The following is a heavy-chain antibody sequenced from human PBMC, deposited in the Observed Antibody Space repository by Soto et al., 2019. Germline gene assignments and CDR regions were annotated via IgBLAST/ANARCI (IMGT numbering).Heavy chain of an antibody. Sequence: ASVKVSCKASGYTFTSYGISWVRQSPGQGLEWMGWISAYNGNTNYAQKLQGRVTMTTDTSTSTAYMELRSLRSDDTAVYYCARDLIAVAAEIFDYWGQETLVTVSS. CDR3: ARDLIAVAAEIFDY. CDR1: GYTFTSYG. V-gene: IGHV1-18*01. D-gene: IGHD6-19*01. CDR2: ISAYNGNT. J-gene: IGHJ4*02.